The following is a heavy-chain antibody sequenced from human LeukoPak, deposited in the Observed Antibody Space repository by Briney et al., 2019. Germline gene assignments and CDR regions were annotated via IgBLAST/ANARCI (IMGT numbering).Heavy chain of an antibody. CDR1: GFTFNNYA. V-gene: IGHV3-23*01. J-gene: IGHJ6*03. Sequence: PGGSLRLSCEASGFTFNNYAMNWVRQTPGKGLEWVSSISGSGGSTSYAASVKGRFTISRDNSKTKVYLQMNSLRAEDTAVYYCAKNGDRGAYCSGGSCYPYYYYYMDVWGKGTTVTISS. D-gene: IGHD2-15*01. CDR3: AKNGDRGAYCSGGSCYPYYYYYMDV. CDR2: ISGSGGST.